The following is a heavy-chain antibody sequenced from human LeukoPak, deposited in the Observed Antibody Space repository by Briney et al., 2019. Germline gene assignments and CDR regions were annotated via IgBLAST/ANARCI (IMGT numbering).Heavy chain of an antibody. Sequence: ASVKVSCKVSGYTFTELSMRWVRQAPGKGLECRGGVDPEDGETSYPQKCKGRVTMTEDTPTDTAYMELSSMRSEDTAVYCRATLPNDWLLDPYYGMDVWRQGTTVTVSS. CDR3: ATLPNDWLLDPYYGMDV. J-gene: IGHJ6*02. V-gene: IGHV1-24*01. D-gene: IGHD3-9*01. CDR2: VDPEDGET. CDR1: GYTFTELS.